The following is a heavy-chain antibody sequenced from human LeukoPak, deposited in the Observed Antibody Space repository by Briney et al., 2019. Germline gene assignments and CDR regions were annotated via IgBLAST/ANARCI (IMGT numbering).Heavy chain of an antibody. V-gene: IGHV4-38-2*01. Sequence: PSETLSLTCDVSGSSVHSDQYWGCMRHSPGAGLEWIGSVHQTGSPYYNPSLGSRVSLSIDSTKHSFSLRLSSVTAADTAVYYCAMLRLVELSLVGDAYDIWGQGTMVTVSS. CDR1: GSSVHSDQY. CDR2: VHQTGSP. CDR3: AMLRLVELSLVGDAYDI. J-gene: IGHJ3*02. D-gene: IGHD3-16*02.